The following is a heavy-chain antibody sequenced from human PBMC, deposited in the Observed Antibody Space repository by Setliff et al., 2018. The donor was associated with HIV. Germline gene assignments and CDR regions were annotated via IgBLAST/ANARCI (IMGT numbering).Heavy chain of an antibody. J-gene: IGHJ4*02. Sequence: GGSLRLSCVVSGFYFTNYWMSWVRKAPGKGLEWVASIKPDGSDKHYADPVLGRFTISRDNPRNSLYLQMNSLRAEDTAVYYCARGFAQGFDYWGQGTLVTVSS. CDR2: IKPDGSDK. CDR3: ARGFAQGFDY. D-gene: IGHD2-21*01. CDR1: GFYFTNYW. V-gene: IGHV3-7*01.